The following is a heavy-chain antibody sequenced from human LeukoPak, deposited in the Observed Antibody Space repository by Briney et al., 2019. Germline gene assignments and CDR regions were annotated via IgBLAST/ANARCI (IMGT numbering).Heavy chain of an antibody. J-gene: IGHJ4*02. CDR3: ARDLSWSLSSYDY. V-gene: IGHV3-7*01. CDR1: GFTFSSYW. CDR2: IKQDASEK. Sequence: GGSLRLSCAASGFTFSSYWMTWVRQAPEKGLEWVAIIKQDASEKFYVDSVKGRFTISRDNAKNSLYLQMNSLRSEDTAVYYCARDLSWSLSSYDYCGQGTLIPVSS. D-gene: IGHD6-19*01.